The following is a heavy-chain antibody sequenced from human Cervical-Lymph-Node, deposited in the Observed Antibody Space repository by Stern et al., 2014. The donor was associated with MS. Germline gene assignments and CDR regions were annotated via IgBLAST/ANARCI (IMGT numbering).Heavy chain of an antibody. J-gene: IGHJ3*02. CDR1: GYSFTSYW. CDR2: IYPCYSNT. CDR3: ARQGYYYGSGSPAGDAFDI. Sequence: EVQLEQSGAEVKKPGESLKISCKGSGYSFTSYWIGWGRQMPGKGLEWKGIIYPCYSNTRCSPSFQGQVTISADKSISTAYLQWSSLKASDTAMYYCARQGYYYGSGSPAGDAFDIWGQGTMVTVSS. D-gene: IGHD3-10*01. V-gene: IGHV5-51*01.